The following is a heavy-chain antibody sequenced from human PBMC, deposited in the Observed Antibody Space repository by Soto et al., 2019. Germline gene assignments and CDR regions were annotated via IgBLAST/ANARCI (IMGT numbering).Heavy chain of an antibody. CDR3: ARDSQPYCSSTSCLVAFDI. D-gene: IGHD2-2*01. CDR2: IYYSGST. V-gene: IGHV4-31*03. CDR1: GGSISSGGYY. Sequence: PSETLSLTCTVSGGSISSGGYYWSWIRQHPGKGLEWIGYIYYSGSTYYNPSLKSRVTISVDTSKNQFSLKLNSVAAADTAVYYCARDSQPYCSSTSCLVAFDIWSQGTMVTVSS. J-gene: IGHJ3*02.